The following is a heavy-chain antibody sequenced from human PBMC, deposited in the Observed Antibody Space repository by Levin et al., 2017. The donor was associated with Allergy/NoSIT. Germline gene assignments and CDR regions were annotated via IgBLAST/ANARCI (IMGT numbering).Heavy chain of an antibody. CDR3: ARDAHCTSTSCYEFFQH. Sequence: SETLSLTCTVSGGSVSRGRYYWSWIRQPPGKGLEWIGYIYSSGSTDYNPSLKSRVTISLDTSKNQFSLTLSSVTAADTAVYYCARDAHCTSTSCYEFFQHWGQGTLVTVSS. V-gene: IGHV4-61*01. J-gene: IGHJ1*01. CDR2: IYSSGST. D-gene: IGHD2-2*01. CDR1: GGSVSRGRYY.